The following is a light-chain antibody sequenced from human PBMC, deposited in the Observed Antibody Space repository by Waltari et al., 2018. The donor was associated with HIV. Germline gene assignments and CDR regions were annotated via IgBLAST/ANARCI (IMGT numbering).Light chain of an antibody. V-gene: IGLV3-19*01. J-gene: IGLJ2*01. CDR3: NSRDSSATHVV. Sequence: SSELTQDPAVSVALGQTVRIKCQGNSLRSYYASWYQQKPGPAPVLVIYGKNNRPSGIPDRFSGSSSGNTASLTITGTQAEDEADYYCNSRDSSATHVVFGGGTKLTVL. CDR2: GKN. CDR1: SLRSYY.